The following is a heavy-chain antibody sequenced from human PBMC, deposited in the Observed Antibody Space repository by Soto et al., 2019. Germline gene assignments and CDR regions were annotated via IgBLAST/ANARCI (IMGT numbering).Heavy chain of an antibody. D-gene: IGHD2-15*01. CDR2: INAGNGNT. V-gene: IGHV1-3*01. CDR3: ARVTPEINWFDP. J-gene: IGHJ5*02. Sequence: ASVKVSCKASGYTFNSYAMHWVRQAPGQMLEWMGWINAGNGNTKYSQKCQGRVTITRDTSASTAYMELRSLRSEDTAVYSCARVTPEINWFDPWGQGTLVTVSS. CDR1: GYTFNSYA.